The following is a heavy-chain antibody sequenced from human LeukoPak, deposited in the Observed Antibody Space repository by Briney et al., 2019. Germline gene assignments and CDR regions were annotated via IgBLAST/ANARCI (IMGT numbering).Heavy chain of an antibody. CDR1: GGSFSGYY. Sequence: SETLSLTCAVYGGSFSGYYWSWIRQPPGKGLEWIGEINHSGSTNYNPSLKSRVTISVDTSKNQFSLKLSSVTAADTAVYYCARRFRGLIWNWFDPWGQGTLVTVSS. D-gene: IGHD2-8*01. CDR2: INHSGST. V-gene: IGHV4-34*01. CDR3: ARRFRGLIWNWFDP. J-gene: IGHJ5*02.